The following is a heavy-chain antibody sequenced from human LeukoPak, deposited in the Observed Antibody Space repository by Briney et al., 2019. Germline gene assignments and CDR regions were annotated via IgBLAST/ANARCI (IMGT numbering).Heavy chain of an antibody. CDR1: EFSFSGYW. CDR3: AKYGGGYYFDY. Sequence: GGSLRLSCAASEFSFSGYWMSWVRQAPGKGLEWVANIKRDGNEKYYVDSVKGRFTISRDNAKNSLYVQMNSLRADDTAIYYCAKYGGGYYFDYWGQGTLLTVSS. V-gene: IGHV3-7*01. D-gene: IGHD1-26*01. CDR2: IKRDGNEK. J-gene: IGHJ4*02.